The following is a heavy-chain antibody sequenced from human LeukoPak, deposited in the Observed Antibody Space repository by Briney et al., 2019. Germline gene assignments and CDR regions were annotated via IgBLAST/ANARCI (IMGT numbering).Heavy chain of an antibody. CDR2: IRYEGSNK. J-gene: IGHJ4*02. CDR3: AKDLDIVVVPASTGFDY. Sequence: SGGSLRLSCAASGLTFSSYGMHWVRQAPGKGLEWVAFIRYEGSNKYYADSVKGRFTISRDSSKNTLYLQMNSLRAEDTAVYYCAKDLDIVVVPASTGFDYWGQGTLVTVSS. V-gene: IGHV3-30*02. D-gene: IGHD2-2*03. CDR1: GLTFSSYG.